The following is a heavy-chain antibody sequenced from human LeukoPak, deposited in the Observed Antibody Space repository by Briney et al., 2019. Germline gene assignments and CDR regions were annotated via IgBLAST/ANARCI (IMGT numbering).Heavy chain of an antibody. Sequence: SETLSLTCTVSGDSISTSNSYWGWIRQPPGKGLEWIGSIYHSGSTYYNPSLKSRVTISVDTSKNQFSLKLSSVTAADTAVYYCVRSDDFWSGYYGYWGQGTLVTVSS. J-gene: IGHJ4*02. CDR3: VRSDDFWSGYYGY. CDR1: GDSISTSNSY. V-gene: IGHV4-39*07. D-gene: IGHD3-3*01. CDR2: IYHSGST.